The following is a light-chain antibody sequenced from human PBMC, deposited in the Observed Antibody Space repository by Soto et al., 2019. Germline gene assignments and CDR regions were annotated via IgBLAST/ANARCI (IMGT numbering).Light chain of an antibody. CDR1: NIGTKS. J-gene: IGLJ2*01. Sequence: SYELTQPPSVSVAPGKTARITCGGNNIGTKSVHWYQQKPGQAPVLVISYDSDRPSGIPERFSGSNSGNTATLTISRVEAGDEADYYCQVWDSNSDHPVFGGGTKLTVL. CDR3: QVWDSNSDHPV. CDR2: YDS. V-gene: IGLV3-21*04.